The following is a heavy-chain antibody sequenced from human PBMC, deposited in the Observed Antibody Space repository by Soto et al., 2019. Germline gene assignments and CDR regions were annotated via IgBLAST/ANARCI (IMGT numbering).Heavy chain of an antibody. Sequence: PGGSLRLSCAASGFTSSIYAMSWVRQAPGKGLEWVSAISPSGGDTYYADSVTGRFTISRDNSRDTLYLQTNSLRADDTAVYYCVKSDRKDFWGQGTLVTVSS. CDR3: VKSDRKDF. CDR2: ISPSGGDT. J-gene: IGHJ4*02. CDR1: GFTSSIYA. V-gene: IGHV3-23*01. D-gene: IGHD2-15*01.